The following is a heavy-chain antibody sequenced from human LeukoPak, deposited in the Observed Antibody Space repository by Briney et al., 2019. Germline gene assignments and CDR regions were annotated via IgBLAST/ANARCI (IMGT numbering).Heavy chain of an antibody. D-gene: IGHD2-15*01. Sequence: SETLSLTCTVSGGSISSGDYYWSWIRQPPGKGLEWIGYIYYSGSTYYNPSLKSRVTISVDTSKNQFSLKLSSVTAADTAVYYCARRKMGYCSGGSCYSSGNNWFDPWGQGTLVTVSS. CDR2: IYYSGST. CDR3: ARRKMGYCSGGSCYSSGNNWFDP. V-gene: IGHV4-30-4*01. J-gene: IGHJ5*02. CDR1: GGSISSGDYY.